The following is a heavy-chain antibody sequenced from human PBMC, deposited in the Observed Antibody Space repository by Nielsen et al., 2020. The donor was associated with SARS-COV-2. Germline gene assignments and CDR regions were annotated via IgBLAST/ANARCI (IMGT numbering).Heavy chain of an antibody. CDR3: ARETAMVRGVTTRTYYYYGMDV. J-gene: IGHJ6*02. D-gene: IGHD3-10*01. V-gene: IGHV4-34*09. CDR2: INHSGST. Sequence: WIRQPPGKGLEWIGEINHSGSTNYNPSLKSRVTISVDTSKNQFSLKLSSVTAADTAVYYCARETAMVRGVTTRTYYYYGMDVWGQGTTVTVSS.